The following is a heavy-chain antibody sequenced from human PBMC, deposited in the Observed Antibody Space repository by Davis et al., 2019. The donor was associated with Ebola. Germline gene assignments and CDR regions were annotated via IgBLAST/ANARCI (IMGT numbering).Heavy chain of an antibody. CDR3: ARSVLRFLRAGFDP. CDR1: GGPISSGGYY. V-gene: IGHV4-31*01. CDR2: IYYSGST. J-gene: IGHJ5*02. D-gene: IGHD3-3*01. Sequence: SETLSLTCTVSGGPISSGGYYWSCIRQHTGKGLEWIGYIYYSGSTSYNPSLKSQVTISVDTSKNQFSLKLSSVTAADTAVYYCARSVLRFLRAGFDPWGQGTLVTVSS.